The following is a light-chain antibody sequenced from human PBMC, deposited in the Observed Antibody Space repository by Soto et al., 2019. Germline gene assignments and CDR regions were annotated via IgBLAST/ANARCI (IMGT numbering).Light chain of an antibody. J-gene: IGKJ1*01. CDR3: QQYNNGPWT. V-gene: IGKV3-15*01. Sequence: EIVITQSQATLSVSAGERATLSCRASHSVNSNLAWYQQKPGQAPRLHIYCPSTRDTGIPARFSGSGSGTEFTLTISSLQSEDVAVYYCQQYNNGPWTFGQGTKVEIK. CDR2: CPS. CDR1: HSVNSN.